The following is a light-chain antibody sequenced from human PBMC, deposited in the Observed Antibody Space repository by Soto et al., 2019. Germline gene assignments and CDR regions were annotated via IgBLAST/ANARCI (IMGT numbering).Light chain of an antibody. CDR1: QSVSSW. V-gene: IGKV1-5*03. CDR3: QQYNNYSWT. J-gene: IGKJ1*01. CDR2: KAS. Sequence: DIQMTQSPSTLSASVGDRVTITCRASQSVSSWLAWYQQKPGKPPKLLIYKASSLESGVPSRFSGSGSGTEFTLSISSLQPDVFATYYCQQYNNYSWTFGQGTKVEIK.